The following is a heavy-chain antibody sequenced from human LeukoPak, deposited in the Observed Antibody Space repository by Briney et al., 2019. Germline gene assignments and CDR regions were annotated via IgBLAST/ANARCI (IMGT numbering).Heavy chain of an antibody. Sequence: GGSLRLSCAASGFTFSSYWMNWVRQAPGKGLEWVANINQDGSGEYYVDSVKDRFTISRDNAKNSVSLQMNSLRAEDTAMYYCARKVGKYSGWYNYWGQGTLVTVSS. CDR2: INQDGSGE. CDR1: GFTFSSYW. V-gene: IGHV3-7*01. J-gene: IGHJ4*02. D-gene: IGHD6-19*01. CDR3: ARKVGKYSGWYNY.